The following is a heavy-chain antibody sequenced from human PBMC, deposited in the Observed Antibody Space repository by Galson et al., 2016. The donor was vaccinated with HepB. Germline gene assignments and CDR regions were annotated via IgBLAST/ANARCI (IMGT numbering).Heavy chain of an antibody. V-gene: IGHV4-39*01. J-gene: IGHJ3*01. Sequence: SETLSLTCTVSGLSITSSSYFWGWVRQPPGKGLEWIGNIYHSGGTYYNPSLTSRVTISVDTSSNQFFVRVTSVTAADTAVYFCARLSYGAGSWAFDAFDVWGLGTMVTVSS. CDR1: GLSITSSSYF. CDR3: ARLSYGAGSWAFDAFDV. CDR2: IYHSGGT. D-gene: IGHD3-10*01.